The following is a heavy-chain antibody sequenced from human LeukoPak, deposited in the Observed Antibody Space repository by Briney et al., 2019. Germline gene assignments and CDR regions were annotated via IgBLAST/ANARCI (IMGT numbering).Heavy chain of an antibody. CDR2: IIPIFGTA. V-gene: IGHV1-69*13. Sequence: SVKVSCKAPGGTFSSYAISWVRQAPGQGLEWMGGIIPIFGTANYAQKFQGRVTITADESTSTAYMELSSLRSEDTAVYYCARSPLRPYSSSPDYYYYYGMDVWGQGTTVTVSS. CDR1: GGTFSSYA. D-gene: IGHD6-13*01. J-gene: IGHJ6*02. CDR3: ARSPLRPYSSSPDYYYYYGMDV.